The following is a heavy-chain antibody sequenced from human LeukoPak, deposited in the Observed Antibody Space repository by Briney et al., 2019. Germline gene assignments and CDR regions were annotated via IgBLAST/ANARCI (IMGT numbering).Heavy chain of an antibody. V-gene: IGHV3-21*01. Sequence: GGSLRLSCAASGFTFSSYSMNWVRQAPGKGLEWVSSISSSSSYIYYADSVKGRFTISRDNAKNSLYLQMNSLRAEDTAVYYCAREIAAAGTPFDYWGQGTLVTVSS. CDR1: GFTFSSYS. D-gene: IGHD6-13*01. J-gene: IGHJ4*02. CDR2: ISSSSSYI. CDR3: AREIAAAGTPFDY.